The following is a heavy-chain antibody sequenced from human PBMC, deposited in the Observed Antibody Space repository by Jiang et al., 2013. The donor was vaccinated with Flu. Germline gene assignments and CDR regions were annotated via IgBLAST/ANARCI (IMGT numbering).Heavy chain of an antibody. CDR2: IYWDDDK. CDR3: AHRRDLSGMDV. J-gene: IGHJ6*02. Sequence: ALIYWDDDKRYSPSLKSRLTITKDTSKNQVVLTMTNMDPVDTATYYCAHRRDLSGMDVWGQGTTVTVSS. V-gene: IGHV2-5*02.